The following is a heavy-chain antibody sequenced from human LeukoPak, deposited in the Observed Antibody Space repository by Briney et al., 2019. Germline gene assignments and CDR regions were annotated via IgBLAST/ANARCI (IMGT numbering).Heavy chain of an antibody. CDR3: ARDMYYYDSSGYHHPFDY. CDR1: GGTFSSYA. D-gene: IGHD3-22*01. V-gene: IGHV1-69*05. J-gene: IGHJ4*02. CDR2: IIPIFGTA. Sequence: ASVKVSCKASGGTFSSYAISWVRQAPGQGLEWMGGIIPIFGTANYAQKFQGRVTITTDESTSTAYMELSSLRSEDTAVYYCARDMYYYDSSGYHHPFDYWGQGTLVTVSS.